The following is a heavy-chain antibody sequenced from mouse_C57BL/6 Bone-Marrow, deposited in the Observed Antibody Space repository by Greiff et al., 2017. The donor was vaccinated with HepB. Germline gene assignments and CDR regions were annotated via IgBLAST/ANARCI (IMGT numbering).Heavy chain of an antibody. CDR2: IDPSDSET. V-gene: IGHV1-52*01. D-gene: IGHD1-1*01. CDR3: ARNLGSSYEGDSY. CDR1: GYTFTSYW. J-gene: IGHJ3*01. Sequence: QVQLQQPGAELVRPGSSVKLSCKASGYTFTSYWMHWVKQRPIQGLEWIGNIDPSDSETHYNQKFKDKATLTVDKSSSTAYMQLSSLTSEDSAVYYCARNLGSSYEGDSYWGQGTLVTVSA.